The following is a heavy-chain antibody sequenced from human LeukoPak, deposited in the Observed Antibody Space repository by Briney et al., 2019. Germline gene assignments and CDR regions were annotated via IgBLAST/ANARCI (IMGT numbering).Heavy chain of an antibody. CDR1: GGSISSYY. CDR2: IYYSGST. CDR3: ARQGYYRPAFDY. Sequence: SQTLSLTCTLSGGSISSYYWSWIRQPPGKGLEWVGYIYYSGSTNYNPSLKSRVTISVDTSNNKFSLRQSSVTAADTAVYYCARQGYYRPAFDYWGQGTLVTVSS. V-gene: IGHV4-59*08. J-gene: IGHJ4*02. D-gene: IGHD1-14*01.